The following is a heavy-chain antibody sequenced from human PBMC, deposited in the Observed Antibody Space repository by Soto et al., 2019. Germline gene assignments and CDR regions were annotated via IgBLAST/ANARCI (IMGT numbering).Heavy chain of an antibody. CDR1: GGTFGNTA. D-gene: IGHD3-3*01. CDR3: ARDGDPGYSFWSGPLGGCRFEP. V-gene: IGHV1-69*12. Sequence: QVQLVQSGAEVKEPGSSVNVSCKTSGGTFGNTAVTWVRQVPGQGLEWIGGIVPLFGTANYAQKFRGRVMITADESTSTAYMDLSSLRSDDTAIYYCARDGDPGYSFWSGPLGGCRFEPWGQGNLVTVSS. CDR2: IVPLFGTA. J-gene: IGHJ5*02.